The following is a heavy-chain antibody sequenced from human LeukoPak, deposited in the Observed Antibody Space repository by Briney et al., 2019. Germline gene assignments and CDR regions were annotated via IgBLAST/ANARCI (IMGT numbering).Heavy chain of an antibody. D-gene: IGHD3-22*01. CDR1: GFTFSNAW. V-gene: IGHV3-15*01. CDR2: IKSKSDGGTA. CDR3: STVYYYYGSSVDY. Sequence: GGSLRLSCAASGFTFSNAWMRWVRRAPGKGLEWVGRIKSKSDGGTADYAAPVKGRFTISRDDSTNTLYLQMNSLKTEDTAVYYCSTVYYYYGSSVDYWGQGTLVTVSS. J-gene: IGHJ4*02.